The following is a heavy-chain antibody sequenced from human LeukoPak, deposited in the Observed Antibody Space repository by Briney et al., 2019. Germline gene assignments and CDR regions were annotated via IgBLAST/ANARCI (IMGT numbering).Heavy chain of an antibody. CDR1: GYTFTSYG. D-gene: IGHD3-10*01. CDR2: ISAYNGNT. CDR3: ARDRGMVRGVIPDY. Sequence: ASVKVSCKASGYTFTSYGISWVRQAPGQGLEWMGWISAYNGNTNYAQKLQGRVTMATDTSTSTAYMELRRLRSDDTAVYYCARDRGMVRGVIPDYWGQGTLVTVSS. J-gene: IGHJ4*02. V-gene: IGHV1-18*01.